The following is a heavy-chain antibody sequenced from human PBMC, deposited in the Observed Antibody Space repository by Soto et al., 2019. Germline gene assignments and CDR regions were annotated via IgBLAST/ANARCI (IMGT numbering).Heavy chain of an antibody. D-gene: IGHD1-26*01. Sequence: QVQLVESGGGVVQPGRSLRLSCAASGFTFSSYAMHWVRQAPGKGLEWVAVISYDGSNKYYADSVKGRFTISRDNSKTTLYLQMNSLRAEDTAVYYCARGRPNGYGGSYYPSGLRGLFDYWGQGTLVTVSS. CDR3: ARGRPNGYGGSYYPSGLRGLFDY. J-gene: IGHJ4*02. CDR1: GFTFSSYA. CDR2: ISYDGSNK. V-gene: IGHV3-30-3*01.